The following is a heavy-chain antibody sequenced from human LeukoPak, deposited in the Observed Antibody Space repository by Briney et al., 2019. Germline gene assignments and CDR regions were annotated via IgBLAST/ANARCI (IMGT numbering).Heavy chain of an antibody. D-gene: IGHD3-22*01. CDR3: AKDGTSGYYFFDY. Sequence: PGGFLRLSCAASGFTFSSYAMCWVRQAAGKGLGWVSVISGSGGSTYYADSVKGRFTISRDNSKNPLYLQMNSLRAEDTAVYYCAKDGTSGYYFFDYWGQGTLVTVSS. CDR2: ISGSGGST. V-gene: IGHV3-23*01. CDR1: GFTFSSYA. J-gene: IGHJ4*02.